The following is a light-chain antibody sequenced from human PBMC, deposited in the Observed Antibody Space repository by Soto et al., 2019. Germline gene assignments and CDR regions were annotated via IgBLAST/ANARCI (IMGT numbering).Light chain of an antibody. J-gene: IGKJ5*01. CDR3: QQYYSFPIT. Sequence: DIQMTQSPSTLSASIGDRVTITCRASQSISSWLAWYQQKPGKAPKLLIYDASSLESGVPSRFSGSGSGTDFTLTISCLQSEDFATYYCQQYYSFPITFGQGTRLAIK. V-gene: IGKV1-5*01. CDR1: QSISSW. CDR2: DAS.